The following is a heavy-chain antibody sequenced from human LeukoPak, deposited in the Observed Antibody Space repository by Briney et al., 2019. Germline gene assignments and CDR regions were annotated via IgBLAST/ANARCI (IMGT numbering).Heavy chain of an antibody. CDR1: GVTFSSYA. J-gene: IGHJ4*02. D-gene: IGHD3-16*02. CDR2: ISDNGGNT. Sequence: GGPLRLSCAASGVTFSSYAMSWVRQTPGKGLEWVSTISDNGGNTYYADSVKGRFTISRDNSKNTLHLQMNSLRAEDTAIYYCAKVRLGELSSIDYWGQGTLVTVSS. V-gene: IGHV3-23*01. CDR3: AKVRLGELSSIDY.